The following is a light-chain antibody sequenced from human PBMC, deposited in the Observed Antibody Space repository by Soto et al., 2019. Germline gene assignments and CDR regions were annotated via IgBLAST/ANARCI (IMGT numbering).Light chain of an antibody. CDR2: DAS. Sequence: EIVLTQSPATLSLSPGERATLSCRASQSVSSYLAWYQQKPGQAPRLLIYDASNRATGIPARFSGSGSGTDFTLTISRLEPEDFAVYYCQQRSNWPFTFGGGTKVDIK. CDR3: QQRSNWPFT. CDR1: QSVSSY. J-gene: IGKJ4*01. V-gene: IGKV3-11*01.